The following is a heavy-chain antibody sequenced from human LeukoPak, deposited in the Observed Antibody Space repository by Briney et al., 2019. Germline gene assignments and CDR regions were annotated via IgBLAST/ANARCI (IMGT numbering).Heavy chain of an antibody. J-gene: IGHJ4*02. V-gene: IGHV1-69*06. CDR1: GYTFSRYG. D-gene: IGHD3-10*01. Sequence: RASVKVSCKASGYTFSRYGITWVRQAPGQGLEWMGGIIPIFGTANYAQKFQGRVTITADKSTSTAYMELSSLRSEDTAVYYCATQQLGHYGSGSYYFDYWGQGTLVTVSS. CDR3: ATQQLGHYGSGSYYFDY. CDR2: IIPIFGTA.